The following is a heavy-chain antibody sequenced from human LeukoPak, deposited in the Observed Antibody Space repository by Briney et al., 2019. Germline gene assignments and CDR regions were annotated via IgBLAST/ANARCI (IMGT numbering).Heavy chain of an antibody. Sequence: ASVKVSCKASGYTFTGYYIHWVRQAPGQGLEWMGWINPTHGGTNFAQKFQGRVTMTRDTSISAAYLELSRLRSDDTAVYYCARDSEAAAGLSFDYWGQGTLVTVSS. CDR3: ARDSEAAAGLSFDY. CDR2: INPTHGGT. D-gene: IGHD6-13*01. V-gene: IGHV1-2*02. CDR1: GYTFTGYY. J-gene: IGHJ4*02.